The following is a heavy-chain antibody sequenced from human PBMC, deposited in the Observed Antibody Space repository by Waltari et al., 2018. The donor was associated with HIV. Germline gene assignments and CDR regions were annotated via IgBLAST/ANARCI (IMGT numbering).Heavy chain of an antibody. CDR3: ARAYYDSGGNWFDP. V-gene: IGHV3-74*01. Sequence: QLVESGGGLVQPGGSLRLSCAASTFTFTSYWMHWVRQAPGKGLVCVSRINSDGSSTSYADSVKGRFTISRDNAKNTLYLQMNSLKVEDTAVYYCARAYYDSGGNWFDPWGQGTLVTVSS. CDR1: TFTFTSYW. D-gene: IGHD3-10*01. J-gene: IGHJ5*02. CDR2: INSDGSST.